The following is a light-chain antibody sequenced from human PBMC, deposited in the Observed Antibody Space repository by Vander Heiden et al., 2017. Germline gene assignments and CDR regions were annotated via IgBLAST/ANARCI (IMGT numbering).Light chain of an antibody. Sequence: QPVLTQPPTVSGAPGQRVTISCTGRSSNIGAGYDLLWYHHLPAPAPNLLIYGNRNRHAGVPDRFSGSNSGTSASLATTRLQAEDEADYYCQSYDSSLSAVVFGGGTKLTVL. V-gene: IGLV1-40*01. CDR3: QSYDSSLSAVV. J-gene: IGLJ2*01. CDR2: GNR. CDR1: SSNIGAGYD.